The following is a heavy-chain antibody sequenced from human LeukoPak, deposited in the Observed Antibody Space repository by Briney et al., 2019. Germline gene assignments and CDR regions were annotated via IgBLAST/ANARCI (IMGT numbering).Heavy chain of an antibody. CDR3: ARDLHYYDSSGYLFDY. CDR2: IWYDGSNK. J-gene: IGHJ4*02. V-gene: IGHV3-33*01. CDR1: RFTFSSYG. Sequence: GGSLRLSCAASRFTFSSYGMHWVRQAPGKGLEWVAVIWYDGSNKYYADSVKGRFTISRDNSKNTLYLQMNSLRAEDTAVYYCARDLHYYDSSGYLFDYWGQGTLVTVSS. D-gene: IGHD3-22*01.